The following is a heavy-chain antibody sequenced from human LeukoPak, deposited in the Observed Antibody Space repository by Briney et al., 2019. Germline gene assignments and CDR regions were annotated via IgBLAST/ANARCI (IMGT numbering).Heavy chain of an antibody. V-gene: IGHV3-48*04. J-gene: IGHJ4*02. CDR3: AKTPYSGSYYEDY. Sequence: GGSLRLSCAASGFTFSSYSMNWVRQAPGKGLEWVSYISSSSSTIYYADSVKGRFTISRDNAKNSLYLQMNSLRAEDTAVYYCAKTPYSGSYYEDYWGQGTLVTVSS. CDR1: GFTFSSYS. CDR2: ISSSSSTI. D-gene: IGHD1-26*01.